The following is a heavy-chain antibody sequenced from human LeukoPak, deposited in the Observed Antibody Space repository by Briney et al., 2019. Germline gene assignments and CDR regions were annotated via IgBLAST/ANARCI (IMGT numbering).Heavy chain of an antibody. CDR2: IIPILGIP. CDR1: GGTFTSYT. Sequence: ASVKVSCKAPGGTFTSYTISWVRQAPGRGLEWMGRIIPILGIPNYAQKFQGRVTITADESTSTAYMELSSLRSEDTAVYYCAREPGTGAAFDIWGQGTMVTVSS. D-gene: IGHD1-1*01. CDR3: AREPGTGAAFDI. V-gene: IGHV1-69*04. J-gene: IGHJ3*02.